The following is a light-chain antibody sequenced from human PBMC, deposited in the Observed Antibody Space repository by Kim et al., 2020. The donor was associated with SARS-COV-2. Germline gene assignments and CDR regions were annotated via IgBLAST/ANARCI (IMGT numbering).Light chain of an antibody. CDR1: QGITNN. CDR3: QKYNNWPYT. J-gene: IGKJ2*01. V-gene: IGKV3-15*01. Sequence: SMAPGATATLSCRASQGITNNFAWYQQKPGQPPRPLIYAAVHRATGLPARFTGSGSGTEFTLTISSVQSEDFAIYYCQKYNNWPYTFGQGTKLAI. CDR2: AAV.